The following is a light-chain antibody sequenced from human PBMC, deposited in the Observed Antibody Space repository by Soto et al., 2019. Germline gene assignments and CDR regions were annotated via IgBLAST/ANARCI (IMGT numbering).Light chain of an antibody. CDR3: QQYGNSPRT. CDR1: ESVSRSF. V-gene: IGKV3-20*01. CDR2: GAS. J-gene: IGKJ1*01. Sequence: EMVMTQSPATLSVSPGERATVSCRASESVSRSFLAWYQQKPGRAPRLRIYGASSRATGIPDRFSGSGSGTDFTLTISRMEPEDFAMYYCQQYGNSPRTFGQGTKVDIK.